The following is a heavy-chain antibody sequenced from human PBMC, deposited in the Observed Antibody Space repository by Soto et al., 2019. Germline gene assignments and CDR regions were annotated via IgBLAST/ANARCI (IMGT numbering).Heavy chain of an antibody. CDR3: ARARWLATPVDR. J-gene: IGHJ5*02. Sequence: QVHLVESGGDLVKPGGSLRLSCAASGFTFSDYYMNWIRQAPGKGLEWISYISGSGSSTYYADSVKGRFTISRDNAKNSLYLQMNRLRTEDTAFYYCARARWLATPVDRWGQGTLVTVSS. D-gene: IGHD6-19*01. V-gene: IGHV3-11*01. CDR2: ISGSGSST. CDR1: GFTFSDYY.